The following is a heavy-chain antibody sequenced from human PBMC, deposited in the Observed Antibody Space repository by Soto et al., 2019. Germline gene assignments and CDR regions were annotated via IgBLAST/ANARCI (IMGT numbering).Heavy chain of an antibody. CDR1: GGTFRGYA. D-gene: IGHD1-20*01. J-gene: IGHJ1*01. CDR3: ARDPRSITGTTSSEDFQH. Sequence: QAQLMQSGAEVKKPGSSVKVSCKASGGTFRGYAINWVRQAPGQGLEWMGGIIPLLGITDYGQKFQGRITIAADESTGTAYMDLRGLRSEDTAVYYCARDPRSITGTTSSEDFQHWGQGTLVSVSS. V-gene: IGHV1-69*01. CDR2: IIPLLGIT.